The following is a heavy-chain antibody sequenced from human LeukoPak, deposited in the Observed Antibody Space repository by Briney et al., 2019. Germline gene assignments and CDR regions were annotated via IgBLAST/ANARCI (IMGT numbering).Heavy chain of an antibody. D-gene: IGHD6-19*01. Sequence: GGSLRLSCAASGFTFSSYAMHWVRQAPGKGLEYVSAISSNGGNTYYANSVKGRFTISRDNSKNTLYLQMGSLRAEDMAVYYCPRGWSSGLGYWGQGTLVTVSS. CDR2: ISSNGGNT. CDR3: PRGWSSGLGY. V-gene: IGHV3-64*01. J-gene: IGHJ4*02. CDR1: GFTFSSYA.